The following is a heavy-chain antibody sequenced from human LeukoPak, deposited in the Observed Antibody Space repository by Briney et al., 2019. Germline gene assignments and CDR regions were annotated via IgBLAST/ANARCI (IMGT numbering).Heavy chain of an antibody. Sequence: ASVKVSCKASGYTFNSYDITWVRKAPGQGLEWMGWISAYNGNTNYAQKVQGRVTMTTDTSTSTAYMELRSLRSDDTAVYYCARVSHYYGSEIEYWGQGTLVTVSS. D-gene: IGHD3-10*01. CDR3: ARVSHYYGSEIEY. CDR2: ISAYNGNT. V-gene: IGHV1-18*01. J-gene: IGHJ4*02. CDR1: GYTFNSYD.